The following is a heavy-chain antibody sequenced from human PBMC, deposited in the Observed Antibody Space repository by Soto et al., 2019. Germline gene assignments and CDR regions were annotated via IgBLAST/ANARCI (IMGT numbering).Heavy chain of an antibody. J-gene: IGHJ4*02. Sequence: PGGSLRLSCAASGFTFSSYWMHWVRQAPGKGLVWVSRINSDGGSTSYADSVKGRFTISRDNAKNTLYLQMNSLRAEDTAVYYCARVRSGYDHGDYWGQGTLVTVSS. CDR3: ARVRSGYDHGDY. CDR1: GFTFSSYW. D-gene: IGHD5-12*01. V-gene: IGHV3-74*01. CDR2: INSDGGST.